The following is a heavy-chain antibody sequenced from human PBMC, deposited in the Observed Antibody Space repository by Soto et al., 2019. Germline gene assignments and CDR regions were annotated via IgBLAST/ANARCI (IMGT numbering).Heavy chain of an antibody. D-gene: IGHD3-22*01. V-gene: IGHV1-69*06. CDR3: ASDTPRTYYYDSSGAFDI. J-gene: IGHJ3*02. Sequence: SVKVSCKASGGTFSSYAISWVRQAPGQGLEWMGGIIPIFGTANYAQKFQGRVTITADKSTSTAYMELSSLRSEDTAVYYCASDTPRTYYYDSSGAFDIWGQGTMVIVSS. CDR1: GGTFSSYA. CDR2: IIPIFGTA.